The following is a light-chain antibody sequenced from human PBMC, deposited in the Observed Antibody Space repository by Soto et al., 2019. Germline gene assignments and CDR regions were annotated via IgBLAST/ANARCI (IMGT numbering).Light chain of an antibody. J-gene: IGKJ1*01. CDR3: QQSYSTPST. CDR2: AAS. Sequence: DIKMTQSPSSLSASVGDRVTITCRASQSISGYLNWYQQKPGKAPKLLISAASSLQSGVPSRFSGSGSGTDFTLTISSLQPEDFATYYCQQSYSTPSTFGQGTKVDI. CDR1: QSISGY. V-gene: IGKV1-39*01.